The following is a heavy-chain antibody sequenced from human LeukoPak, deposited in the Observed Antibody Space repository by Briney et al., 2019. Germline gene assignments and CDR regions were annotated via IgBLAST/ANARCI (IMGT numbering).Heavy chain of an antibody. Sequence: SETLSLTCTVSGGSISSTSYYWGWIRQPPGKGLEWIGTFDYSGSTYYNPSLKSRVTISVDTSKNQFSLKLSSVTAADTAVYYCATSYYQYFRFWGQGTLVTVSS. D-gene: IGHD1-26*01. J-gene: IGHJ1*01. CDR3: ATSYYQYFRF. CDR1: GGSISSTSYY. V-gene: IGHV4-39*01. CDR2: FDYSGST.